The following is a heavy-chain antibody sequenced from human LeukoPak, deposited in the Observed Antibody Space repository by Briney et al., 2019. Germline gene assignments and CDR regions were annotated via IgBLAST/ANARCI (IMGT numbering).Heavy chain of an antibody. V-gene: IGHV1-2*02. CDR3: APSLRPYILTGLGYFDY. D-gene: IGHD3-9*01. J-gene: IGHJ4*02. Sequence: ASMTVSCKAYGYTFTGYYMQWVRHAAGHGLEWMGWINPNSGGTNYAQKFQGRVTMSRDTSISTAYMELSRLRSDDTAVHCCAPSLRPYILTGLGYFDYWGQGTLVTVSS. CDR1: GYTFTGYY. CDR2: INPNSGGT.